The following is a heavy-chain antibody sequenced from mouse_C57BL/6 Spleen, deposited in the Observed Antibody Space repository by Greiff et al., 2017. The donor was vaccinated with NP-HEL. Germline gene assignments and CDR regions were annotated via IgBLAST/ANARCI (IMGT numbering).Heavy chain of an antibody. CDR1: GFTFTDYY. D-gene: IGHD1-1*01. J-gene: IGHJ2*01. Sequence: EVKLMESGGGLVQPGGSLSLSCAASGFTFTDYYMSWVRQPPGKALEWLGFIRHKANGYTTEYSASVKGRFTISRDNSQSILYLQMNDLRAEDSATYYCARGDGYYFDYWGQGTTLTVSS. CDR3: ARGDGYYFDY. CDR2: IRHKANGYTT. V-gene: IGHV7-3*01.